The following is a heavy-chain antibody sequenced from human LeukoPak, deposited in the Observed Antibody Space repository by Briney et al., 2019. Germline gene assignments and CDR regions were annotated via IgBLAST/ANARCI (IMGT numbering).Heavy chain of an antibody. Sequence: ASVKVSCKASGYTFTSYGISWVRQAPGQGLEWMGWISAYNGNTNYAQKLQGRVTMTTDTSTSTAYMELRGLRSDDTAVYYCARDYEYDSSGSPFDYWGQGTLVTVSS. CDR3: ARDYEYDSSGSPFDY. CDR1: GYTFTSYG. J-gene: IGHJ4*02. D-gene: IGHD3-22*01. CDR2: ISAYNGNT. V-gene: IGHV1-18*01.